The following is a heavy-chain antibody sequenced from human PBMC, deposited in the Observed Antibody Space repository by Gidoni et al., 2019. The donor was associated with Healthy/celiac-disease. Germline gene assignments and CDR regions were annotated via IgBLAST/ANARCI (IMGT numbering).Heavy chain of an antibody. CDR3: AKESTWSSSSWYFDY. V-gene: IGHV3-30*18. CDR1: GFTFSSYG. Sequence: QVQLVESGGGVVQPGRSLRLSCAASGFTFSSYGMHWVRQAPGKGLEWVAVRSYDGSNKYYADSVKGRFTISRDNSKNTLYLQMNSLRAEDTAVYYCAKESTWSSSSWYFDYWGQGTLVTVSS. J-gene: IGHJ4*02. CDR2: RSYDGSNK. D-gene: IGHD6-6*01.